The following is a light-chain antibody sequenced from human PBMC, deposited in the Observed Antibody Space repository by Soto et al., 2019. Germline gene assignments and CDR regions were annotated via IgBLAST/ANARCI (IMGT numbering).Light chain of an antibody. CDR3: QQYNSYSPT. V-gene: IGKV1-5*01. CDR2: DAS. J-gene: IGKJ4*01. Sequence: DIQMTQTPSTQSASVGDRVTITCRASQSISSWLAWYQQKPGKAPKLLIYDASSLESGVPSRFSGSGSGTEFTLTISSLQPADFATYYCQQYNSYSPTFGGGTKVEIK. CDR1: QSISSW.